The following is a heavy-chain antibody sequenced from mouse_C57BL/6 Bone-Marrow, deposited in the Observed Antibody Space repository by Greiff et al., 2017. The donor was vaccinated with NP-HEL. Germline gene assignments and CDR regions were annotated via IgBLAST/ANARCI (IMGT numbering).Heavy chain of an antibody. D-gene: IGHD1-1*01. J-gene: IGHJ1*03. V-gene: IGHV5-4*01. CDR1: GFTFSSYA. CDR2: ISDGGSYT. CDR3: AREALYYYGSSPWYFDV. Sequence: EVKLMESGGGLVKPGGSLKLSCSASGFTFSSYAMSWVRQTPEKRLEWVATISDGGSYTYYPDNVKGRFTISRDNAKNNLYLQMSHLKSEDTAMYYCAREALYYYGSSPWYFDVWGTGTTVTVSS.